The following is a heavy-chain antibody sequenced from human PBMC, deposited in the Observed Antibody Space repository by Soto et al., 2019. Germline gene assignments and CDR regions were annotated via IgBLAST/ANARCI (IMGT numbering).Heavy chain of an antibody. CDR1: GYTFTNYA. CDR2: INTGNGNT. CDR3: ARDPLWGTAMVLWYFDL. D-gene: IGHD5-18*01. J-gene: IGHJ2*01. V-gene: IGHV1-3*04. Sequence: GAPVKVSCKASGYTFTNYAMHWMSQAPGQSLEWMGWINTGNGNTKYSQKFQGRVTITRDTSASTAYVELSSLRAEDTAVYYCARDPLWGTAMVLWYFDLWGRGTLVTVSS.